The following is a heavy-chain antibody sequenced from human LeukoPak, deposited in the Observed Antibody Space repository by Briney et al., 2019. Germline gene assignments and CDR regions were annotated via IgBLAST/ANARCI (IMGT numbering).Heavy chain of an antibody. CDR3: AKGYCSSTSCLDYFDY. D-gene: IGHD2-2*01. CDR2: IKQDGSET. V-gene: IGHV3-7*03. CDR1: RFTLSNYW. J-gene: IGHJ4*02. Sequence: GGSLRLSCAASRFTLSNYWMSWVRQAPGKGLEWVANIKQDGSETYYVDSVKGRFTISRDNSKNTLYLQMNSLRAEDTAVYYCAKGYCSSTSCLDYFDYWGQGTLVTVSS.